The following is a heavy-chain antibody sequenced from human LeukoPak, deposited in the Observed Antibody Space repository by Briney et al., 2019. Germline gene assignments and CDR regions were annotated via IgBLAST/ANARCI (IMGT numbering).Heavy chain of an antibody. J-gene: IGHJ4*02. CDR3: AKDPVTYSSSWYGGVY. V-gene: IGHV3-30*04. D-gene: IGHD6-13*01. Sequence: GGSLRLSCAASGFTFSSYAMHWVRQAPGKGLEWVAVISYDGSNKYYADSVKGRFTISRDNSKNTLYLQMNSLRAEDTAVYYCAKDPVTYSSSWYGGVYWGQGTLVTVSS. CDR2: ISYDGSNK. CDR1: GFTFSSYA.